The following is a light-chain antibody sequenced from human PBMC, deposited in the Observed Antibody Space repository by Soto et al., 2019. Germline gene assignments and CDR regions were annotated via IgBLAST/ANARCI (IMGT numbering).Light chain of an antibody. CDR3: QQYNNWPPIT. J-gene: IGKJ5*01. V-gene: IGKV3-20*01. CDR2: GAS. Sequence: EIVLTQSPGTLSLSPGERATLSYRASQSVSSSYLAWYQQKPGQAPRLLIYGASSRATGIPDRFSGSGSGTDFTLTISSLQSEDFGVYYCQQYNNWPPITFGQGTRLEIK. CDR1: QSVSSSY.